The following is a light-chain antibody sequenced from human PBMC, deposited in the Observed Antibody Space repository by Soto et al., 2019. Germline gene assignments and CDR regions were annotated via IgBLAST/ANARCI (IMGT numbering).Light chain of an antibody. CDR2: AAS. J-gene: IGKJ1*01. CDR1: QTINKY. CDR3: QQSYGSPGA. V-gene: IGKV1-39*01. Sequence: DLHLTQSPSSLSASVGDSVTITCRSSQTINKYLNWYQHRPGKAPKLLIYAASSLQTGVPTRFSGAGAGTFFTLTISNLQLEDVASYYCQQSYGSPGAFGQGTKVEI.